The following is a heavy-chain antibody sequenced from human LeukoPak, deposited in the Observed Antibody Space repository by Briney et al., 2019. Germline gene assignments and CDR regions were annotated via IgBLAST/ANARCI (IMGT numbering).Heavy chain of an antibody. CDR3: AKDIGDSSGYYPCFDY. J-gene: IGHJ4*02. D-gene: IGHD3-22*01. CDR2: ISWDGGST. Sequence: PGGSLRLPCAASGFTFDDYTMHWVRQAPGKGLEWVSLISWDGGSTYYADSVKGRFTISRDNSKNSLYLQVNSLRTEDTALYYCAKDIGDSSGYYPCFDYWGQGTLVTVSS. V-gene: IGHV3-43*01. CDR1: GFTFDDYT.